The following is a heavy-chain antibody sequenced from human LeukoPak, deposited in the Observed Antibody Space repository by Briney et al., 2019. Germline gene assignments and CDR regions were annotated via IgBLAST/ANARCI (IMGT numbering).Heavy chain of an antibody. V-gene: IGHV3-74*01. D-gene: IGHD3-3*01. J-gene: IGHJ4*02. CDR2: INSDGSST. CDR1: GFTFSSYG. Sequence: GGSLRLSCAASGFTFSSYGMHWVRQAPGEGLMWVSRINSDGSSTSYADSVKGRFTMPRDNAKNTLYLQMNSLRSEDTAVYYCARGRYITIFGVVPWYFDYWGQGTLVTVSS. CDR3: ARGRYITIFGVVPWYFDY.